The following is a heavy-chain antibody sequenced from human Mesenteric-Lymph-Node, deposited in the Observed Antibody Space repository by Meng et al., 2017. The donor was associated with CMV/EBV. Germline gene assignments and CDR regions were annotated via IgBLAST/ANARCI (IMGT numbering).Heavy chain of an antibody. V-gene: IGHV4-31*02. CDR3: ARIAAAGTLVPFDY. D-gene: IGHD6-13*01. J-gene: IGHJ4*02. CDR2: ISYSGST. Sequence: AAGAICSGGYFCSWLRPPPEKLLELIGYISYSGSTYYTPSLKSRVTISVDTSKNPFSLKLSSVTAADTAVYYCARIAAAGTLVPFDYWGQGTPVTVSS. CDR1: AGAICSGGYF.